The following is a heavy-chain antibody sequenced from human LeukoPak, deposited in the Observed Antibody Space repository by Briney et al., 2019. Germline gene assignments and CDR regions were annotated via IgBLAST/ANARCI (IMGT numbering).Heavy chain of an antibody. CDR3: VELGSSASDL. Sequence: GGSLRLSCAASGFTFSSYSMNWVRQAPGKGLVWVSRINTDGSSTAHADSVKGRFTISRDNAKNTLYLQMNSLRAEDTAVYYCVELGSSASDLWGQGTLVTVSS. CDR2: INTDGSST. J-gene: IGHJ4*02. D-gene: IGHD2-2*01. V-gene: IGHV3-74*01. CDR1: GFTFSSYS.